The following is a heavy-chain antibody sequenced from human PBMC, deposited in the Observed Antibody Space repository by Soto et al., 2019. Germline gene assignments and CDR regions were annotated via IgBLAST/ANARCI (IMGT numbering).Heavy chain of an antibody. CDR3: ASLYCTNGVCFDY. J-gene: IGHJ4*02. CDR2: IYHSGST. Sequence: PSETLSLTCAVSGYSISSGYYWGWIRQPPGKGLEWIGSIYHSGSTYYNPSLKSRFTISVDTSKNQFSLKLSSVTAADTAVYYCASLYCTNGVCFDYWGQGTLVTVS. V-gene: IGHV4-38-2*01. D-gene: IGHD2-8*01. CDR1: GYSISSGYY.